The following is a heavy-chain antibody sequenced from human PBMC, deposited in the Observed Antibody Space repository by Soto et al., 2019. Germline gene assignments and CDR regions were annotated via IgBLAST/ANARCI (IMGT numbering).Heavy chain of an antibody. D-gene: IGHD5-18*01. CDR1: GYTFTNFG. J-gene: IGHJ6*02. Sequence: GASVKVSCKASGYTFTNFGISWVRQAPGQGLEWMGRIIANNGKTNYAQKFQGRVTMTTDKSTSTAYMELSSLRSEDTAVYYCAREGYSYLYYYGMDVWGQGTTVTVSS. V-gene: IGHV1-18*01. CDR2: IIANNGKT. CDR3: AREGYSYLYYYGMDV.